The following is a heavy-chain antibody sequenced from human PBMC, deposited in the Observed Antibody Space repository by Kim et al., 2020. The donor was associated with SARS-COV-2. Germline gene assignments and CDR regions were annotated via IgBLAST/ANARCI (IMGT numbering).Heavy chain of an antibody. J-gene: IGHJ6*02. Sequence: GGSLRLSCAASGFTFTNYWMHWVGQAPGKGLVWVSRIKSAGTGITYADSVKGRFTISRDNATNTLYLQMNNLRAEDTAVYYCASDTVLYGLDVWGQGTTVTVSS. D-gene: IGHD4-4*01. CDR2: IKSAGTGI. CDR1: GFTFTNYW. CDR3: ASDTVLYGLDV. V-gene: IGHV3-74*01.